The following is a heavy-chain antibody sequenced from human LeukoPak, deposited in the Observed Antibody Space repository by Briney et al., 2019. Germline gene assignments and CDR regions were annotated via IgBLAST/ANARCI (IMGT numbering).Heavy chain of an antibody. J-gene: IGHJ5*02. CDR2: IYTSGST. V-gene: IGHV4-4*07. D-gene: IGHD6-13*01. CDR3: ARDQYSSSWYSLGWFDP. Sequence: SETLSLTCTVSGGSISSYYWSWIRQPAGKGLEWIGRIYTSGSTNYNPSLKSRVTMSVDTSRNQFSLKLSSVTAADTAVYYCARDQYSSSWYSLGWFDPWGQGTLVTVSS. CDR1: GGSISSYY.